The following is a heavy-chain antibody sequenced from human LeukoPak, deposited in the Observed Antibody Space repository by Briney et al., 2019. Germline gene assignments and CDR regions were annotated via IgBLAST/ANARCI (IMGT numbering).Heavy chain of an antibody. Sequence: GGSLRLSCAASGFTFSSYWMSWVRQAPGKGLEWVANIKQDGSEKYYVDSVKGRFTISRDNAKNSLYLQMNSLRSDDTAVYYCARDLSGSYSPDGDYWGRGTLVTVSS. V-gene: IGHV3-7*03. D-gene: IGHD1-26*01. J-gene: IGHJ4*02. CDR2: IKQDGSEK. CDR3: ARDLSGSYSPDGDY. CDR1: GFTFSSYW.